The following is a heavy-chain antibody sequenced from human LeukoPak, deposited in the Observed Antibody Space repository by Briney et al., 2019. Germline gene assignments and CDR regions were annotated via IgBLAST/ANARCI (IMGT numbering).Heavy chain of an antibody. CDR2: IIPILGIA. Sequence: ASVKVSCKASGGTFSSYAISWVRQAPGQGLEWMGRIIPILGIANYAQKFQGRVTITADKSTSTAYMELSSLRSEDTAVYYCARSPGIAARPFDYRGQGTLVTVSS. CDR3: ARSPGIAARPFDY. V-gene: IGHV1-69*04. J-gene: IGHJ4*02. D-gene: IGHD6-6*01. CDR1: GGTFSSYA.